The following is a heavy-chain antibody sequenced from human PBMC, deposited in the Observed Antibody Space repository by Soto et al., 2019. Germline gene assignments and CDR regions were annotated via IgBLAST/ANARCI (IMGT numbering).Heavy chain of an antibody. J-gene: IGHJ4*02. CDR3: ARRDYYGLGSYYY. Sequence: PSETLSLTCAVYGGSFSGYYWSWIRQPPGKGLEWIGEINHSGSTNYNPSLKSRVTISVDTSKNQFSLKLSSVTAADTAVYYCARRDYYGLGSYYYWGQGTLVTVS. V-gene: IGHV4-34*01. CDR2: INHSGST. D-gene: IGHD3-10*01. CDR1: GGSFSGYY.